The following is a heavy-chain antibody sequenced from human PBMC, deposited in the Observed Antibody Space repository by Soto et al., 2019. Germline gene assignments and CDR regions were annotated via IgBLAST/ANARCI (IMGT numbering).Heavy chain of an antibody. D-gene: IGHD1-26*01. V-gene: IGHV4-34*01. CDR2: INHSGNT. CDR1: GGSFSGYY. CDR3: TRGEWEQLNQNYYSMFHY. J-gene: IGHJ4*02. Sequence: QVQLHQWGAGLLKPSETLSLTCDVYGGSFSGYYWSWIRQPPGKGLEWIGQINHSGNTNYNPSLQSRVTISVDTSKNQFSLKLSSVTAADTAVYYCTRGEWEQLNQNYYSMFHYWGQGTLVTVSS.